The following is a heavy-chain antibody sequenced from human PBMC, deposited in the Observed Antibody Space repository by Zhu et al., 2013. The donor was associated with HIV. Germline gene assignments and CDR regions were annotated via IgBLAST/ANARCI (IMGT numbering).Heavy chain of an antibody. CDR2: VFHSGFT. CDR1: GGSISSGHW. D-gene: IGHD6-19*01. CDR3: ARAGSGWRRLDS. J-gene: IGHJ4*02. Sequence: QVQLKESGPGLVKPSGTLSLTCAVSGGSISSGHWWSWVRQAPGKGLEWIGEVFHSGFTNYKPSLESRISISADKSNSSFSLKLRSVTAADTAVYYCARAGSGWRRLDSWGPGIMVTVSS. V-gene: IGHV4-4*02.